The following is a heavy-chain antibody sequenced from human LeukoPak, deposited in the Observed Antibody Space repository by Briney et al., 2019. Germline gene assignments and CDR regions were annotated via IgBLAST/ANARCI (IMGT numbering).Heavy chain of an antibody. V-gene: IGHV3-23*01. D-gene: IGHD3-22*01. J-gene: IGHJ4*02. CDR3: AKHRFESGGYHSTD. CDR1: GFTFSSYA. Sequence: GGSLRLSCVASGFTFSSYAMSWVRQAPGKGLEWVSGVSGSGGSTYYADSVKGRFIISRDNSKNTLYLQMNSLRDEDTAVYYCAKHRFESGGYHSTDWGQGTLVTVSS. CDR2: VSGSGGST.